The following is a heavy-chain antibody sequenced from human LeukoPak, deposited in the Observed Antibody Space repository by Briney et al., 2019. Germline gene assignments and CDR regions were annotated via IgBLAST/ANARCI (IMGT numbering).Heavy chain of an antibody. D-gene: IGHD5-18*01. Sequence: PGGSLRLFCTASGFSFSDHYMDWVRQAPGKGLEWVGRTSNKANSYTTEYAASVKGRFTISRDDSKNSLYLEMNSLKTEDTAVYFFARAQRGGNTYGYLDSWGQGTLVTVSS. CDR3: ARAQRGGNTYGYLDS. V-gene: IGHV3-72*01. J-gene: IGHJ4*02. CDR2: TSNKANSYTT. CDR1: GFSFSDHY.